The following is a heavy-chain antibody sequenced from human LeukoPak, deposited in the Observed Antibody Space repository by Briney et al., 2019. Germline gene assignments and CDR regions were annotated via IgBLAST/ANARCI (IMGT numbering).Heavy chain of an antibody. CDR2: IKSKTDGRTT. Sequence: GGSLRLSCAASGFTISNAWMSWARQAPGKGLEWVGRIKSKTDGRTTDYAAPVKRRFTISRDDSKNTLYQQMNSLKTEDTAVYYCLKYSSTWYGFGYWGQGTLVTVSS. D-gene: IGHD6-13*01. V-gene: IGHV3-15*01. CDR3: LKYSSTWYGFGY. CDR1: GFTISNAW. J-gene: IGHJ4*02.